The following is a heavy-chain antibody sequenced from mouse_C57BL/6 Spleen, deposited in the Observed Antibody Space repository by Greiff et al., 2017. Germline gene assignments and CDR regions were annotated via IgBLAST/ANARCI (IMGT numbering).Heavy chain of an antibody. J-gene: IGHJ2*01. D-gene: IGHD2-4*01. CDR1: GYTFTSYW. V-gene: IGHV1-55*01. CDR2: IYPGSGST. CDR3: ARGGYDYDGGYFDY. Sequence: QVQLQQPGAELVKPGASVKMSCKASGYTFTSYWITWVKQRPGQGLEWIGDIYPGSGSTNYNEKFKSKATLTVDTSSSTASMQLSSLTSEDSAVYYCARGGYDYDGGYFDYWGQGTTLTVSS.